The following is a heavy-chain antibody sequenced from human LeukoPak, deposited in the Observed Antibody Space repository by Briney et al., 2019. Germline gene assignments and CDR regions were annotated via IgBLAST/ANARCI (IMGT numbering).Heavy chain of an antibody. CDR1: GGSFSGYY. D-gene: IGHD3-9*01. CDR3: ARAPYYDILTGYFRRGNYFDY. V-gene: IGHV4-34*01. CDR2: INHGGSP. J-gene: IGHJ4*02. Sequence: PSETLSLTCAVYGGSFSGYYWTWIRRPPGKGLEWIGEINHGGSPNYNPSLKSRVTISVDTSKNQFSLKLNSVTAADTAVFYCARAPYYDILTGYFRRGNYFDYWGQGTLVTVSS.